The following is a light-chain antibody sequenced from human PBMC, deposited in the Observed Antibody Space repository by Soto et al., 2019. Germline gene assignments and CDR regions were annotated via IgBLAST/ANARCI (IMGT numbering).Light chain of an antibody. CDR1: QNISSP. Sequence: IVLTQSRATLAWFPGERASVSWRARQNISSPLSTYQQNVDYAPSLLIYHSSSSATDTTDRFSRRGSGPDFNLTISYLEPEDFAIYYCHHRLDFSRPVAGVTKV. V-gene: IGKV3-11*01. J-gene: IGKJ4*01. CDR2: HSS. CDR3: HHRLDFSRP.